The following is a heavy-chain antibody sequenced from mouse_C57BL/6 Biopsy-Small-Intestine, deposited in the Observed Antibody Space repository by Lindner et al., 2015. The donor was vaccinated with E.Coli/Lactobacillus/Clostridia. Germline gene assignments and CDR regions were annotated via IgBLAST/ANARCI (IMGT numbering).Heavy chain of an antibody. Sequence: VQLQESGAELVRPGTSVKMSCKASGYTFTNYWIGWAKQRPGHGLEWIGNVYPRNNYTNYNEKFKGRATLTADKSSSTAYMQFSSLTSEDSAIYYCARSRWLDYWGQGTTLTVSS. J-gene: IGHJ2*01. V-gene: IGHV1-63*01. CDR1: GYTFTNYW. CDR3: ARSRWLDY. CDR2: VYPRNNYT. D-gene: IGHD1-1*02.